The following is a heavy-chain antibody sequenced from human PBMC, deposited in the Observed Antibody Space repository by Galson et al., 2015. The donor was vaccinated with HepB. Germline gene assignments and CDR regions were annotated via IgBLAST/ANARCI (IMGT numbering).Heavy chain of an antibody. J-gene: IGHJ4*02. CDR1: GSTFSNYD. CDR3: SSANVYYFDY. V-gene: IGHV3-23*01. CDR2: ISGSGGIT. Sequence: SLRLSCAASGSTFSNYDVSWVRQAPGKGLEWVSGISGSGGITYYADSVKGRFTISRDNSKNTLYLQMNGLRAEDTATYYCSSANVYYFDYWGQGTLVTVSS. D-gene: IGHD2-2*01.